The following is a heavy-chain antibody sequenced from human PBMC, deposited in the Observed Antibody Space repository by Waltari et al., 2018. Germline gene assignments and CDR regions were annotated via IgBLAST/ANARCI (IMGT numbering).Heavy chain of an antibody. CDR2: INRNSGGT. CDR3: ARAFGQGDYNWFDP. V-gene: IGHV1-2*06. CDR1: GYTFTGYD. Sequence: QVQLVQSGAEVKKPGASVKVSCKASGYTFTGYDMHWVRQAPGQGLEWMGRINRNSGGTNEAEEFQGMVNRTRDTSVSTAYMELSRLRSEDPAVYYCARAFGQGDYNWFDPWGQGTLVTVSS. J-gene: IGHJ5*02. D-gene: IGHD3-16*01.